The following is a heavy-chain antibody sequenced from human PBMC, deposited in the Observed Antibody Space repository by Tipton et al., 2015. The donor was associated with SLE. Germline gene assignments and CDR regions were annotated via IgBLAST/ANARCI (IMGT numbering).Heavy chain of an antibody. CDR3: ARTGFYYVPYFQH. J-gene: IGHJ1*01. Sequence: LRLSCAVYGGSFGGYYWNWIRQPPGKGLEWIGEINHSGSTNYNPSLKSRVTISVDTSKNQFSLKLSSVTAADTAVYYCARTGFYYVPYFQHWGQGTLVTVSS. CDR2: INHSGST. CDR1: GGSFGGYY. D-gene: IGHD3-10*02. V-gene: IGHV4-34*01.